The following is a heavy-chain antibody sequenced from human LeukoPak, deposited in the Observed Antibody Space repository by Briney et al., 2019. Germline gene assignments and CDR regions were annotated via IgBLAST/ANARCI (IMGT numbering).Heavy chain of an antibody. CDR1: GFTFSNFG. V-gene: IGHV3-23*01. Sequence: GGSLRLSCAASGFTFSNFGMHWVRQAPGKGLEWVSGISGSGDNTYYADSVKGRFTISRDNSKNTLYVQVNSLGTEDTAAYYCAKGSYYDSSGSFYFDYWGQGTLVTVSS. J-gene: IGHJ4*02. CDR2: ISGSGDNT. CDR3: AKGSYYDSSGSFYFDY. D-gene: IGHD3-22*01.